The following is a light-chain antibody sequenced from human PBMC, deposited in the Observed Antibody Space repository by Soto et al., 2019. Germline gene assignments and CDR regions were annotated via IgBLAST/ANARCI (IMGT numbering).Light chain of an antibody. CDR2: GAS. CDR1: XSVSSSY. V-gene: IGKV3D-20*02. J-gene: IGKJ5*01. CDR3: QQRSNWPQS. Sequence: TVLTQSPPTVSLSPGATATVSCXASXSVSSSYLAWYQLKPGQAPRLLIYGASSRATGIPDRFRGSGSGTDFTLTISRLDPEDFAVYYCQQRSNWPQSFGQVTRLEIK.